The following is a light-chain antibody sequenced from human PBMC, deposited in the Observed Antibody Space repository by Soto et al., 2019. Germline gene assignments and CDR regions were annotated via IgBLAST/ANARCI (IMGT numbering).Light chain of an antibody. CDR3: CSYTGSYTGV. V-gene: IGLV2-11*01. CDR2: DVN. J-gene: IGLJ3*02. Sequence: QSVLTQPRSVSGSPGQSVTIACTGTSSDVGGYNYVSWYQQYPGKAPKFMIYDVNKRPSGVPDRFSGSKSGNTASLTISGLQAEDEADYYCCSYTGSYTGVFGGGTKLTVL. CDR1: SSDVGGYNY.